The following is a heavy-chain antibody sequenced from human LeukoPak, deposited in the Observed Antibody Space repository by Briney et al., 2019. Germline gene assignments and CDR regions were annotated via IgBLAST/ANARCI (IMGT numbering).Heavy chain of an antibody. CDR2: IYTSGST. D-gene: IGHD1-26*01. Sequence: SQTLSLTCTASGGSISSGSYYWSWIRQPAGKGLEWIGRIYTSGSTNYNPSLKSRVTISVDTSKNQFSLKLTSVTAADTAVYYCAREGGSYNPFDYWGQGTLVTVSS. CDR3: AREGGSYNPFDY. CDR1: GGSISSGSYY. V-gene: IGHV4-61*02. J-gene: IGHJ4*02.